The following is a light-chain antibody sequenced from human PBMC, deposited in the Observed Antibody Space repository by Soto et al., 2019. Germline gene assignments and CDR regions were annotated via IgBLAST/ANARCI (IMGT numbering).Light chain of an antibody. J-gene: IGKJ1*01. Sequence: DIQMTQSPSTLSGSVGDRVTITCLASQSISSYLNWYQQKPGKAPKLLIYAASSLQSGVPSRFSGSGSGTDFTLTISSLQPEDFATYYCQQSYSTPQTFGQGTKVDIK. V-gene: IGKV1-39*01. CDR1: QSISSY. CDR2: AAS. CDR3: QQSYSTPQT.